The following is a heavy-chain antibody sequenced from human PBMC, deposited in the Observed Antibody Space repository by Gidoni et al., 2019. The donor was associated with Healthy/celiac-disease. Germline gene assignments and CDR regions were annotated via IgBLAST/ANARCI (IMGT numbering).Heavy chain of an antibody. V-gene: IGHV4-38-2*02. CDR2: IYHSGST. Sequence: QVQLQESGPGLVKPSETLSLTCAVSGYSISSGYYWGWIRQPPGKGLEWIGSIYHSGSTYYNPSLKSRVTISVDTSKNQFSLKLSSVTAADTAVYYCAREIVVVPAAPFYYYGMDVWGQGTTVTVSS. D-gene: IGHD2-2*01. J-gene: IGHJ6*02. CDR3: AREIVVVPAAPFYYYGMDV. CDR1: GYSISSGYY.